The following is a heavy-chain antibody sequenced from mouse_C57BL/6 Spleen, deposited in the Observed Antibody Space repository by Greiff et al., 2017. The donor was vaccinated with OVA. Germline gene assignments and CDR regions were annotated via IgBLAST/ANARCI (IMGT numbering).Heavy chain of an antibody. V-gene: IGHV5-17*01. J-gene: IGHJ4*01. D-gene: IGHD1-1*01. CDR3: ANYYGSLMDY. CDR2: ISSGSSTI. Sequence: EVKVVESGGGLVKPGGSLKLSCAASGFTFSDYGMHWVRQAPEKGLEWVAYISSGSSTIYYADTVKGRFTIARDNAKNTLFLQMTSLRSEDTAMYYCANYYGSLMDYWGQGTSVTVSS. CDR1: GFTFSDYG.